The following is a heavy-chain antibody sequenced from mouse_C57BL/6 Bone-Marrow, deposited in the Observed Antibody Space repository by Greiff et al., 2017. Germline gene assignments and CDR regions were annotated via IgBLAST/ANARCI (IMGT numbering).Heavy chain of an antibody. D-gene: IGHD2-4*01. CDR2: IWSGGGT. V-gene: IGHV2-2*01. CDR3: ARNIYDYDGPSFAY. J-gene: IGHJ3*01. Sequence: QVQLQQSGPGLVQPSQSLSITCTVSGFSLTSYGVHWVRQSPGKGLEWLGVIWSGGGTDYNAAFISRLSISKDNSKSQVFFKMNSLQADDTAIYYCARNIYDYDGPSFAYWGQGTLVTVSA. CDR1: GFSLTSYG.